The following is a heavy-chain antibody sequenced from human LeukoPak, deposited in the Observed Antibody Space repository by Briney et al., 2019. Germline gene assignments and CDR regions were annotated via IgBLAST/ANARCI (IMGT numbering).Heavy chain of an antibody. CDR1: GGTFSSYA. D-gene: IGHD2-2*02. V-gene: IGHV1-69*13. CDR3: ARVVPAAISPRTGFDP. J-gene: IGHJ5*02. Sequence: ASVKVSCKASGGTFSSYAISWVRQAPGQGLEWMGGIIPIFGTANYAQKFQGRVTITADESTSKAYMELSSLRSEDTAVYYCARVVPAAISPRTGFDPWGQGTLVTVSS. CDR2: IIPIFGTA.